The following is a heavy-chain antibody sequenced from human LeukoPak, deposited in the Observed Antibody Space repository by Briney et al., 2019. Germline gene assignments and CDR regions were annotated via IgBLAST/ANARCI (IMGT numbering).Heavy chain of an antibody. V-gene: IGHV4-4*07. CDR1: GASINNYY. D-gene: IGHD3-3*02. J-gene: IGHJ5*02. CDR3: ARDLASPPYNWFDP. Sequence: SENLSLTCTVSGASINNYYWSWLRQPAGKGLEWIGRIHGGGSTNYNPSLKSRVTVSIDTSKNQFSLKLSSMTAADTAVYYRARDLASPPYNWFDPWGQGTLVTVSS. CDR2: IHGGGST.